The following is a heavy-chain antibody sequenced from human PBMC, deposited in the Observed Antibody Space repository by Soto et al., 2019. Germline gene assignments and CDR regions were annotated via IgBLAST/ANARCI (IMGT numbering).Heavy chain of an antibody. CDR2: IYPDGET. CDR1: GFTVSSNY. D-gene: IGHD4-4*01. J-gene: IGHJ4*02. CDR3: ARTRSNTVTSFFDY. Sequence: GGSLRLSCEPCGFTVSSNYMSCVRQTPEKGLEWVSVIYPDGETHYADSVRVRFTISTYKSENTLLLQMKSLRVDDTAMYYCARTRSNTVTSFFDYWGQGTLVTVSS. V-gene: IGHV3-53*01.